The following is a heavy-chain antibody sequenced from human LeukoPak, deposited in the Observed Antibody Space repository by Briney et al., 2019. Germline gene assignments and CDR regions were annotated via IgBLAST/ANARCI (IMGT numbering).Heavy chain of an antibody. J-gene: IGHJ4*02. Sequence: SVKVSCKASGGTFSSYAISWVRQAPGQGLEWMGGIIPIFGTAKYAQKFQGRVTITTDESTSTAYMELSSLRSEDTAVYYCARDGWNPFTVTTGYFDYWGQGTLVTVSS. V-gene: IGHV1-69*05. CDR3: ARDGWNPFTVTTGYFDY. CDR1: GGTFSSYA. D-gene: IGHD4-17*01. CDR2: IIPIFGTA.